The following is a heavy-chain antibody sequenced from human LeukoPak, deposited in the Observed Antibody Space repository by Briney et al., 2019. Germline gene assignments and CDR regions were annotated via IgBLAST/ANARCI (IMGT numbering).Heavy chain of an antibody. V-gene: IGHV3-7*01. CDR2: IKKDGSEK. Sequence: GGSLRLSCAASGFTFSYYGINWVRQAPGKGLEWVANIKKDGSEKYYVDSVKGRFTISRDNAKKSLYLQMNSLRAEDTAVYYCARDPGYYDSSGLWGQGTMVTVSS. CDR1: GFTFSYYG. J-gene: IGHJ3*01. CDR3: ARDPGYYDSSGL. D-gene: IGHD3-22*01.